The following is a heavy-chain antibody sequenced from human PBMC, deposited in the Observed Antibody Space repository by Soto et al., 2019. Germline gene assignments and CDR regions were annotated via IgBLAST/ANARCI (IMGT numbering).Heavy chain of an antibody. CDR3: ARDWDFWLELYRRDAFDL. CDR2: ISGSGAII. V-gene: IGHV3-48*03. Sequence: GGSLRLSCAASGLTFSSYEMNWVRQAPGKGLEGLSYISGSGAIILYADSVKGRFTISRDNAKNSLYMEITRMRVADTAVYSCARDWDFWLELYRRDAFDLWGQGTLVTVSS. J-gene: IGHJ3*01. D-gene: IGHD3-3*01. CDR1: GLTFSSYE.